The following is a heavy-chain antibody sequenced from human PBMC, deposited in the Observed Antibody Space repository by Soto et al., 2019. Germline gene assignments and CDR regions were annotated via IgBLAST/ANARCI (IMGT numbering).Heavy chain of an antibody. CDR1: GGSISSGGYS. Sequence: PSETLSLTCAVSGGSISSGGYSWSWIRQPPGKGLEWIGYMYHSGSTNYNPSLKSRVTISVDTSKNQLSLKLSSVTAADTAVYYCARRYGYYFDYWGQGTLVTVSS. D-gene: IGHD3-9*01. CDR2: MYHSGST. V-gene: IGHV4-30-2*01. J-gene: IGHJ4*02. CDR3: ARRYGYYFDY.